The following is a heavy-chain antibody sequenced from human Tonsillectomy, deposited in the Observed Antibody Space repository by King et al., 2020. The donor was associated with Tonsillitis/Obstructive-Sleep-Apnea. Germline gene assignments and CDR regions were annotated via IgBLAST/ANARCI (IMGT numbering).Heavy chain of an antibody. CDR2: IWYDGSNQ. V-gene: IGHV3-33*01. Sequence: VQLVESGGGVVQPGRSLRLSCAASGFTFANYGMHWVRQAPGKGLEWVAVIWYDGSNQYYAGSVKGRFTISRDNSKNTLYLQVNSLRAEDTAVYYCARGVPYYYDSSPHYPFDYWGQGTLVTVSS. J-gene: IGHJ4*02. D-gene: IGHD3-22*01. CDR1: GFTFANYG. CDR3: ARGVPYYYDSSPHYPFDY.